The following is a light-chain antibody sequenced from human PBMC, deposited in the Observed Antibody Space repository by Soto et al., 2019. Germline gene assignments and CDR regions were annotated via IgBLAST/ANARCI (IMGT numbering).Light chain of an antibody. CDR3: QQYGSSRWT. J-gene: IGKJ1*01. Sequence: EIVMTQSPGTLSLSPGERATLSCRASQSVSSSYLAWYQQKPGQAPRLLMYGTPNRATGIPDRFSGSGSGTDFTLTISRLEPEDIAVYYCQQYGSSRWTLGQGTKVDI. CDR1: QSVSSSY. CDR2: GTP. V-gene: IGKV3-20*01.